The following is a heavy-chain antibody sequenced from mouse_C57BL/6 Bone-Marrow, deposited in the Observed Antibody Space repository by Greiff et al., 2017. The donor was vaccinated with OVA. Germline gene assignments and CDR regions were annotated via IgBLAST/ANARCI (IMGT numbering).Heavy chain of an antibody. J-gene: IGHJ4*01. CDR2: IYPGSGST. CDR3: ARSDGNYLYYYAMDY. D-gene: IGHD2-1*01. V-gene: IGHV1-55*01. CDR1: GNTFTSYW. Sequence: QVQLQQPGAELVKPGASVKMSCKASGNTFTSYWITWVKQRPGQGLEWIGDIYPGSGSTNYNEKFKSKATLTVDTSSSTAYMQLSSLTSEDSAVYYCARSDGNYLYYYAMDYWGQGTSVTVSS.